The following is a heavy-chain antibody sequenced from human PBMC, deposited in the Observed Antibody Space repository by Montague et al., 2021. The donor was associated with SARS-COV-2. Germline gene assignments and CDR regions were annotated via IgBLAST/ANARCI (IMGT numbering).Heavy chain of an antibody. D-gene: IGHD2-15*01. V-gene: IGHV3-30-3*01. CDR3: ASMVVVGYYRLDV. CDR2: ISYDGSNK. Sequence: SLRLSCAASGFTFSSYSMHWVRQAPGKGLEWVAVISYDGSNKYYADSVKGRFTISRDNSKNTLYLQMNSLRAEDTAVYYCASMVVVGYYRLDVWGQGTTVTVSS. CDR1: GFTFSSYS. J-gene: IGHJ6*02.